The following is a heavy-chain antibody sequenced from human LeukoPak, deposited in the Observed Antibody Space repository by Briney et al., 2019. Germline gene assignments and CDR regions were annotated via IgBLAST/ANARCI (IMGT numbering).Heavy chain of an antibody. J-gene: IGHJ5*02. CDR2: IIPIFCIA. D-gene: IGHD3-3*01. Sequence: SVNVSCKASGGTFSSYAISWVRQAPGQGLEWMGRIIPIFCIANYAQKFQGRVTITADKSTSTAYMELSSLRSEDTAVYYCAREASGSNYDFWSGYSEWFDPWGQGTLVTVSS. V-gene: IGHV1-69*04. CDR3: AREASGSNYDFWSGYSEWFDP. CDR1: GGTFSSYA.